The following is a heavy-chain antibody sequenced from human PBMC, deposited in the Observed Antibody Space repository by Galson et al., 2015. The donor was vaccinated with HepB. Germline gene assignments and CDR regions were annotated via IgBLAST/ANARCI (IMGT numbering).Heavy chain of an antibody. CDR3: ARVPSIAGRRDLDS. V-gene: IGHV7-4-1*02. D-gene: IGHD6-6*01. CDR2: INTNTGNP. CDR1: GYTFTNCV. J-gene: IGHJ4*02. Sequence: SVKVSCMAPGYTFTNCVMTWAREAPGQGLEWMGWINTNTGNPAYVQGFTGRFVFSLDTSVSTAYLQISSLKPEDTAVYYCARVPSIAGRRDLDSWGQGTLVTVSS.